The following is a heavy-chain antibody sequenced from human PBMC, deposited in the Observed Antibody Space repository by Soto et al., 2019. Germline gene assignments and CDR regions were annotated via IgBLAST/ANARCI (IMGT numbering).Heavy chain of an antibody. CDR1: GFTFSSYG. J-gene: IGHJ4*02. V-gene: IGHV3-33*01. CDR2: IWYDGSNK. CDR3: AREEMAAAGAYYFDY. D-gene: IGHD6-13*01. Sequence: GGSLRLSCAASGFTFSSYGMHWVRQAPGKGLEWVAVIWYDGSNKYYADSVKGRFTISRDNSKNTLYLQMNSLRAEDTAVYYCAREEMAAAGAYYFDYWGQGTLVTVSS.